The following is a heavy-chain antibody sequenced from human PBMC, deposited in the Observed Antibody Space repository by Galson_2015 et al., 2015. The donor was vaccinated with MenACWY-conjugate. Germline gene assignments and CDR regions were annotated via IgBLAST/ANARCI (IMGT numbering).Heavy chain of an antibody. CDR1: GNSFNGYY. Sequence: SVKVSCKVSGNSFNGYYMHWVRQAPGQGLEWMGRINPNSGGGNFAQKFQGRVTMNRDTSLTTVYMEVTSLRSDDTAVYFCARGPLRAAGDSFDSWGQGTLVIVSS. CDR3: ARGPLRAAGDSFDS. J-gene: IGHJ4*02. V-gene: IGHV1-2*06. D-gene: IGHD6-13*01. CDR2: INPNSGGG.